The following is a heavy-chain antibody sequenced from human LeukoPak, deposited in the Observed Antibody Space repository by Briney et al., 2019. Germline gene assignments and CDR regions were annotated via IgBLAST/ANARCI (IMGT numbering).Heavy chain of an antibody. V-gene: IGHV4-39*01. CDR2: IYYSGST. D-gene: IGHD6-13*01. CDR1: GGSIGSSSYC. CDR3: ASLTSRGSWYIDY. J-gene: IGHJ4*02. Sequence: SETLSLTCTVSGGSIGSSSYCWGWIRQPPGKGLEWIGTIYYSGSTYYNPSLRSRVTISVDTSKNQFSLKLISVTVADAAVYYCASLTSRGSWYIDYWGQGTLVTVSS.